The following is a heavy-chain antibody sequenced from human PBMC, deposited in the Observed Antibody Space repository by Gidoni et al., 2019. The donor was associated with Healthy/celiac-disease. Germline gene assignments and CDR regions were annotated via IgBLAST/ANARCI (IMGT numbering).Heavy chain of an antibody. D-gene: IGHD6-13*01. CDR1: GFTFSGSA. V-gene: IGHV3-73*02. J-gene: IGHJ4*02. CDR2: IRSKANSYAT. Sequence: EVQLVESGGGLVQPGGSLQLSCAASGFTFSGSAMHWVRQASGKGLEWVGRIRSKANSYATAYAASVKGRFTISRDDSKNTAYLQMNSLKTEDTAVYYCTRPGIAETGDDYWGQGTLVTVSS. CDR3: TRPGIAETGDDY.